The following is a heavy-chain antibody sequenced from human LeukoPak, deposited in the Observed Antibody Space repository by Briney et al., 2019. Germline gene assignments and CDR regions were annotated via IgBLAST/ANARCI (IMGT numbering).Heavy chain of an antibody. Sequence: PGGSLRLSCAASGFTFSSNWMGWARQAPGKGLEWVANMNEDGSERYYVDSVKGRFTISRDNAKSSLYLEMNSLRAEDTAVYYCARLDYHGADHWGQGTQVTVT. J-gene: IGHJ4*02. CDR2: MNEDGSER. D-gene: IGHD4/OR15-4a*01. CDR3: ARLDYHGADH. CDR1: GFTFSSNW. V-gene: IGHV3-7*04.